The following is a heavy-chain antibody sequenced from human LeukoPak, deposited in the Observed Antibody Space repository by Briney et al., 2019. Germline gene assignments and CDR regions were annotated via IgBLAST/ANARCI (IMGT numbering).Heavy chain of an antibody. CDR2: IYYSGIT. Sequence: PSETLSLTCTVSGGSISSSGYYWGWIRQSPGEGLEWIGNIYYSGITYYNPSLKSRVTISVDTSKNQFSLKLSSVTAADTAVYYCARGVYNLALVFDYWGQGSLVTVSS. V-gene: IGHV4-39*01. CDR1: GGSISSSGYY. D-gene: IGHD5-24*01. CDR3: ARGVYNLALVFDY. J-gene: IGHJ4*02.